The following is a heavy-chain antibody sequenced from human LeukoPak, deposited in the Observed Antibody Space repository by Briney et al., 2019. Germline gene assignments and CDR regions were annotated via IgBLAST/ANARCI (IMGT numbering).Heavy chain of an antibody. V-gene: IGHV4-59*08. J-gene: IGHJ6*03. CDR2: IYYSGST. CDR3: ARFRVLRFSVLPSTSYMDV. CDR1: GGSISSYY. D-gene: IGHD3-3*01. Sequence: SETLSLTCTVSGGSISSYYWSWIRQPPGKGLEWIGYIYYSGSTNYNPSLKSRVTISVDTSKNQFSLSLSSVTATDTAVYYCARFRVLRFSVLPSTSYMDVWGNGTTVIVSS.